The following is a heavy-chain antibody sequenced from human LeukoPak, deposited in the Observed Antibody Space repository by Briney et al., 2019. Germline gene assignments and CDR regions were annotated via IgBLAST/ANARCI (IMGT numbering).Heavy chain of an antibody. V-gene: IGHV4-4*07. CDR1: GGSISSYY. D-gene: IGHD3-10*01. Sequence: SETLSLTCTVSGGSISSYYWSWIRQPAGKGLEWIGRIYTSGSTNYNPSLKSRVTMSVDTSKNQFSLKLSSVTAADTAVYYCARVPRGSGTLHMDVWGQGTTVTVSS. CDR3: ARVPRGSGTLHMDV. J-gene: IGHJ6*02. CDR2: IYTSGST.